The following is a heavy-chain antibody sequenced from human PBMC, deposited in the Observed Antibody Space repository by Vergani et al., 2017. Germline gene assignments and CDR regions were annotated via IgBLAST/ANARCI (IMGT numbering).Heavy chain of an antibody. J-gene: IGHJ4*02. CDR1: GGSISSYY. D-gene: IGHD3-10*01. Sequence: QVQLQESGPGLVTPSETLSLTCTVSGGSISSYYWSWIRQPPGKGLEWIGYIYYSGSTNYNPSLKSRVTISVDTSKNQFSLKLSSVTAADTAVYYCARGSGSYSLLYWGQGTLVTVSS. CDR3: ARGSGSYSLLY. CDR2: IYYSGST. V-gene: IGHV4-59*08.